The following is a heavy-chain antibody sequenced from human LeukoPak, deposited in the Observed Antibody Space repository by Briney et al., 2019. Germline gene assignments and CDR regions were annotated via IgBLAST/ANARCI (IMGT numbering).Heavy chain of an antibody. Sequence: GGSLRLSCTASGFDASPKYMNWVRQAPGKGLEWVSVIYTGGETFYVDSVKGRFTTSRDNSKNTLFLQMNSLRAEDTAIYYCAKYGPQDSGSSHFDYWGQGALVTVSS. CDR3: AKYGPQDSGSSHFDY. CDR2: IYTGGET. CDR1: GFDASPKY. V-gene: IGHV3-53*01. D-gene: IGHD1-26*01. J-gene: IGHJ4*02.